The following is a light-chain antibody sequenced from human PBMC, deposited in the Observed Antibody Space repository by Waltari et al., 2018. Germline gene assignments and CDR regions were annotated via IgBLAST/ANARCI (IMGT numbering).Light chain of an antibody. CDR1: SRVVGGYMY. J-gene: IGLJ3*02. V-gene: IGLV2-11*01. Sequence: HSALTPPRSVSGSPGQSVAISCPGTSRVVGGYMYVSWYQQLPGKAPRLMIYDVTNRPSGVPDRFSGSKSGNTASLTISGLQAEDEADYYCCSYAGSYTWVFGGGTKLTVL. CDR2: DVT. CDR3: CSYAGSYTWV.